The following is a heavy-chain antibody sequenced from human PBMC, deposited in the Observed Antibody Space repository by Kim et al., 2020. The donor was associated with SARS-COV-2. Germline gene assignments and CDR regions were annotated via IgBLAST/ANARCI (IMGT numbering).Heavy chain of an antibody. J-gene: IGHJ4*02. V-gene: IGHV4-39*01. CDR3: ARHEIGSGPDY. D-gene: IGHD6-19*01. Sequence: TSCNPSLKRRVTISVDTSKNQFSLKLSSVTAADTAVYYCARHEIGSGPDYWGQGTLVTVSS. CDR2: T.